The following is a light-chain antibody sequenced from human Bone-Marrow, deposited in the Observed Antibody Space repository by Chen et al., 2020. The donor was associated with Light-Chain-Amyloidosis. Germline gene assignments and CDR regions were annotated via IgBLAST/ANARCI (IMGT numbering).Light chain of an antibody. V-gene: IGLV2-14*03. J-gene: IGLJ3*02. Sequence: QSALTQPASVSGSPGQSITISCTGSRSDVGGYNFVSWYQQLPGKAPKLLIYDDTNRPSGVSYRFSGSKSGNTDSLTVSGLQDEDEADYYCSSYTVSSTWVFGGGTKLTVL. CDR2: DDT. CDR1: RSDVGGYNF. CDR3: SSYTVSSTWV.